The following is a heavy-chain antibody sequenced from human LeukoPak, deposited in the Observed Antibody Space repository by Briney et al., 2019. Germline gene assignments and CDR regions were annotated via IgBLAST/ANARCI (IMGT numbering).Heavy chain of an antibody. CDR3: ARGGYDYVWGSYVGYYFDY. V-gene: IGHV4-59*01. J-gene: IGHJ4*02. D-gene: IGHD3-16*01. CDR1: GGSISGYY. Sequence: PSETLSPTCTVSGGSISGYYWSWIRQPPGKGLEWIGYIYYSGSTNYNPSLKSRVTISVDTSKNQFSLKLSSVTAADTAVYYCARGGYDYVWGSYVGYYFDYWGQGTLVTVSS. CDR2: IYYSGST.